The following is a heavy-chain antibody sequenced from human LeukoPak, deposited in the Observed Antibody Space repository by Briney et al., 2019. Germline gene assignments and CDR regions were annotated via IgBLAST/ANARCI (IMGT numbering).Heavy chain of an antibody. D-gene: IGHD3-22*01. CDR3: ARHGSDYSPFGV. CDR2: INHSGST. V-gene: IGHV4-34*01. J-gene: IGHJ4*02. CDR1: GGSFSGYY. Sequence: PSETLSLTCAVYGGSFSGYYWSWIRQPPGKGLEWIGEINHSGSTNYNPSLKSRVTISVDASKNQFSLKLSSVTAADTAVYYCARHGSDYSPFGVWGQGTLVTVSS.